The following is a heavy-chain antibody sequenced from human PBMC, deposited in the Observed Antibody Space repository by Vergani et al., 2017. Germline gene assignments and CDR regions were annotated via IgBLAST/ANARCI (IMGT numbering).Heavy chain of an antibody. D-gene: IGHD3-9*01. J-gene: IGHJ6*02. V-gene: IGHV1-8*02. CDR3: ARDGPVVDSLTGYYSDYYGMDV. CDR2: MNPNSGNT. Sequence: QVQLVQSGAEVKKPGSSVKVSCKASGGTFSSYDINWVRQATGQGLEWMGWMNPNSGNTGYAQKFQGRVTMTRNTSISTAYMELSSLRSEDTAVYYCARDGPVVDSLTGYYSDYYGMDVWGQGTTVTVSS. CDR1: GGTFSSYD.